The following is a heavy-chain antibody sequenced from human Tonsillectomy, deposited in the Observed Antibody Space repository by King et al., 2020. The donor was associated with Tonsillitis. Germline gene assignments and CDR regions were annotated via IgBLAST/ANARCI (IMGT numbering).Heavy chain of an antibody. J-gene: IGHJ4*02. D-gene: IGHD3-22*01. V-gene: IGHV3-7*01. CDR3: ARDSLWVPIYYYDSSGYYGFDY. Sequence: VQLVESGGGLVQPGGSLRLSCAASGFTFSSYWMSWVRQAPGKGLEWVANIKQDGSEKYYVDSVKGRFTISRDNAKNSLYLQMNSLRAEDTAVYYCARDSLWVPIYYYDSSGYYGFDYWGQGTLVTVSS. CDR1: GFTFSSYW. CDR2: IKQDGSEK.